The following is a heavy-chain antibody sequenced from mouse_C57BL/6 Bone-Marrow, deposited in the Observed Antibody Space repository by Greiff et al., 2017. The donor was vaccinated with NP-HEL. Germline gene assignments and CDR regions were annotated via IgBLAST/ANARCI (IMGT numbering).Heavy chain of an antibody. Sequence: QVQLQQSGAEPARPGASLKLSCKASGYTFTSYGISWVKQRTGQGLEWIGEIYPRSGNTSYTEKFKGQATLTADKSSSTAYMELRSLTSEDSAVYFCARRGYGNQFAYWGQGTLVTVSA. D-gene: IGHD2-1*01. V-gene: IGHV1-81*01. J-gene: IGHJ3*01. CDR3: ARRGYGNQFAY. CDR1: GYTFTSYG. CDR2: IYPRSGNT.